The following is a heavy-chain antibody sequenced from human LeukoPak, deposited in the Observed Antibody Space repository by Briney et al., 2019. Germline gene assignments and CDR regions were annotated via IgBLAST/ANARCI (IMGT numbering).Heavy chain of an antibody. CDR2: IIPIFGTA. D-gene: IGHD3-10*01. J-gene: IGHJ4*02. V-gene: IGHV1-69*13. CDR1: LGTFSSYA. Sequence: SVKVSCKASLGTFSSYAISWVRQARGQGLEWMGGIIPIFGTANYAQKFQGRVTITADECTSTAYMELSSLRSEDTAVYYCARAPYYYGSGSYYSFDYWGQGSLVTVSS. CDR3: ARAPYYYGSGSYYSFDY.